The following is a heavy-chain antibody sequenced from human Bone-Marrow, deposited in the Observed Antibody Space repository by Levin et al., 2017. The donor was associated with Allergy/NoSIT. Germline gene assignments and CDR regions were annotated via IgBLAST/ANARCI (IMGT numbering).Heavy chain of an antibody. D-gene: IGHD6-19*01. CDR2: ISYSGST. CDR3: ARPYSSTSRGSFDI. V-gene: IGHV4-59*11. Sequence: PSQTLSLTCSVSRGSISSHYWSWIRQPPGKGLEWIAYISYSGSTNYNPSLKSRVTISVDTSKNQFSLNLSSVTTADTAVYYCARPYSSTSRGSFDIWGQGTMVTVSS. J-gene: IGHJ3*02. CDR1: RGSISSHY.